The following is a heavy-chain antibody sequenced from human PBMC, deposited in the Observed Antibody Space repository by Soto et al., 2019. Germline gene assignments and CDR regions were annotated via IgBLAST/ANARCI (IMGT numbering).Heavy chain of an antibody. D-gene: IGHD3-9*01. CDR2: IIPIFGTA. Sequence: QVQLVQAGAEVKKPGSSVKVSCKASGGTFSSYAISWVRQAPGQGLEWMGGIIPIFGTANYAQKFQGRVTITADESTSTAYMELSSLRSEETAVYYCGGCNFDWFHPIDYWGQGTLVTVSS. CDR1: GGTFSSYA. J-gene: IGHJ4*02. CDR3: GGCNFDWFHPIDY. V-gene: IGHV1-69*01.